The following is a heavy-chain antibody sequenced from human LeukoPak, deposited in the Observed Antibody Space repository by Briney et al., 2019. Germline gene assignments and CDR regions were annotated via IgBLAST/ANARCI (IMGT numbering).Heavy chain of an antibody. D-gene: IGHD6-19*01. CDR1: GFTVSSNY. Sequence: GGSLRLSCAASGFTVSSNYMSWVRQAPGKGLEWVSVIYSGGSTYYADSMKGRFTISRDNSKNTLYLQMNSLRAEDTAVYYCARGAVAGHYYYYYGMDVWGQGTTVTVSS. CDR3: ARGAVAGHYYYYYGMDV. CDR2: IYSGGST. J-gene: IGHJ6*02. V-gene: IGHV3-53*05.